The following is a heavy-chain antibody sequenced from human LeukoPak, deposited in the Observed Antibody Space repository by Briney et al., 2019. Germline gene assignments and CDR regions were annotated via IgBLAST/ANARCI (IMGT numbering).Heavy chain of an antibody. CDR2: IYYSGST. V-gene: IGHV4-39*07. D-gene: IGHD5-18*01. CDR3: ARDLGGRGYSYGYDY. Sequence: PSETLSLTCTVSGGSISSSSYYWGWIRQPPGKGLEWIGSIYYSGSTNYNPSLKSRVTISVDTSKNQFSLKLSSVTAADTAVYYCARDLGGRGYSYGYDYWGQGTLVTVSS. CDR1: GGSISSSSYY. J-gene: IGHJ4*02.